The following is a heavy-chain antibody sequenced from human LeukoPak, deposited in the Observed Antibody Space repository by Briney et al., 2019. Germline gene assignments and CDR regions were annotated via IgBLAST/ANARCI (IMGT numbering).Heavy chain of an antibody. CDR3: ARVGVGYYYDSSGLASY. D-gene: IGHD3-22*01. V-gene: IGHV1-2*04. CDR1: GYTFTGYY. Sequence: GASVKVSCKASGYTFTGYYMHWVRQAPGRGLEWMGWINPNSGGTNYAQKFQGWVTMTRDTSISTAYMELSSPRSEDTAVYYCARVGVGYYYDSSGLASYWGQGTLVTVSS. J-gene: IGHJ4*02. CDR2: INPNSGGT.